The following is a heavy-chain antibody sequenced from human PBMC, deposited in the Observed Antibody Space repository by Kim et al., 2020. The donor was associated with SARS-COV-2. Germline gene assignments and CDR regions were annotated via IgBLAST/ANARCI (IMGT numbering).Heavy chain of an antibody. CDR1: GFTFSSYS. V-gene: IGHV3-48*04. CDR2: ISSSSSTI. Sequence: GGSLRLSCAASGFTFSSYSMNWVRQAPGKGLEWVSYISSSSSTIYYADSVKGRFTISRDNAKNSLYLQMNSLRAEDTAVYYCYLYCSSTSCYVRSAFDIWGQGTMVTVSS. D-gene: IGHD2-2*01. J-gene: IGHJ3*02. CDR3: YLYCSSTSCYVRSAFDI.